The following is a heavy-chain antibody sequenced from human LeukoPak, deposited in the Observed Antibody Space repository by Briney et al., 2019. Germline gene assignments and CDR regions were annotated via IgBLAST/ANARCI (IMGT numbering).Heavy chain of an antibody. CDR2: IYSDNT. V-gene: IGHV3-53*01. J-gene: IGHJ4*02. D-gene: IGHD4/OR15-4a*01. Sequence: GGSLRLSCAASGFTFTKYWMSWVRQAPGKGLEWVSFIYSDNTHYSDSVKGRFTISRDNSKNTLYLQMNSLRAEDTAVYYCARRAGAYSHPYDYWGQGTLVTVSS. CDR1: GFTFTKYW. CDR3: ARRAGAYSHPYDY.